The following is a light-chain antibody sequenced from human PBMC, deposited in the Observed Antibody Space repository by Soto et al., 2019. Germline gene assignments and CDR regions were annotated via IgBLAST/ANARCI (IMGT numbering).Light chain of an antibody. CDR2: DAS. V-gene: IGKV1-5*01. CDR3: QQYNSYSRT. Sequence: DIQMTQSRSTLSSSVGDIFTITCRASQSISGWLAWYQQKPGKAPKLLIFDASSLERGVPSRFSGSGSGTEFTLTISSLQPDDFATYYCQQYNSYSRTFGQGTKVDIK. J-gene: IGKJ1*01. CDR1: QSISGW.